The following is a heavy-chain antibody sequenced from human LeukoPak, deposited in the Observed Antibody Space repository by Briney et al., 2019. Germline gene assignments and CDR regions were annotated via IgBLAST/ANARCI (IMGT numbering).Heavy chain of an antibody. D-gene: IGHD2-2*01. CDR2: INHSGST. Sequence: SETLSLTCAVYGGSFSGYYWSWIRQPPGKGLEWIGEINHSGSTNYNPSLKSRVTISVDTSKNQFSLKLSSVTAADTAVYYCARGSEGYQLLFTYYYYGMDVWGQGTTVTVSS. CDR1: GGSFSGYY. V-gene: IGHV4-34*01. J-gene: IGHJ6*02. CDR3: ARGSEGYQLLFTYYYYGMDV.